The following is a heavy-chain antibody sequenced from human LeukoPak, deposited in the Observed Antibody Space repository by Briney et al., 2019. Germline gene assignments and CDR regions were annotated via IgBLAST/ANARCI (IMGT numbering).Heavy chain of an antibody. D-gene: IGHD6-13*01. Sequence: PSETLSLTCAVSGGSISSSNWWSWVRQPPGKGLEWIGEIYHSGSTNYNPSLKSRVTISVDKSKNQFSLKLSSVTAADTAVYYCASGPRSPIAAAALYAFDIWGQGTMVTVSS. V-gene: IGHV4-4*02. CDR3: ASGPRSPIAAAALYAFDI. CDR1: GGSISSSNW. J-gene: IGHJ3*02. CDR2: IYHSGST.